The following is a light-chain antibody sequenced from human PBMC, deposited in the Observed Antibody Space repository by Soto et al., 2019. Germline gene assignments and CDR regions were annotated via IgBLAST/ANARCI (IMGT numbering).Light chain of an antibody. V-gene: IGKV3-15*01. Sequence: EIVMTQSPATLSVSPGERATLSCRASRSVGSNLAWYQQKPGQAPRLLIYGASTRATGIPARFSGSGSGTEFTLTISSLQSEDFAIYFCQQYNNWPPGRTFGQGTKVEIK. CDR3: QQYNNWPPGRT. CDR2: GAS. J-gene: IGKJ1*01. CDR1: RSVGSN.